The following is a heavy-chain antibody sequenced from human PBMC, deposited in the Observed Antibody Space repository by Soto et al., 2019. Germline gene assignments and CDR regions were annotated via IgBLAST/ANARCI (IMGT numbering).Heavy chain of an antibody. CDR2: IKSKTDGGTT. CDR3: TTDFPATGSFDY. J-gene: IGHJ4*02. D-gene: IGHD3-10*01. V-gene: IGHV3-15*07. Sequence: SVSNAWMNWVRQAPGKGLEWVGRIKSKTDGGTTDYAAPVKGRFTISRDDSKNTLYLQMNSLKTEDTAVYYCTTDFPATGSFDYWGQGTLVTVSS. CDR1: SVSNAW.